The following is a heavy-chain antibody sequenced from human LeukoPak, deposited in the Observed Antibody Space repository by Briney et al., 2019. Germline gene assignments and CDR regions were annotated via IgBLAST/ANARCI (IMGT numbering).Heavy chain of an antibody. CDR3: AAGLATVITVTNY. Sequence: SVKVSCTVSGYTLTELSMHWVRQAPGKGLEWMGGFDPEDGETIYAQKFQGRVTMTEDTSTDTAYVELTSLRSEDTAVYYCAAGLATVITVTNYWGQGTLVTVSS. D-gene: IGHD4-23*01. CDR1: GYTLTELS. CDR2: FDPEDGET. V-gene: IGHV1-24*01. J-gene: IGHJ4*02.